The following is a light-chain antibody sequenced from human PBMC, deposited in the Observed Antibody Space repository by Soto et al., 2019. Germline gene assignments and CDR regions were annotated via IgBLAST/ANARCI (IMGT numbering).Light chain of an antibody. Sequence: QSVLTQPASVSGSPGQSITISCTGSSSDIGAYNYVSWYQQHPDKAPKLMIFDVSNRPSGVSNRFSGSKSGNTASLTISGLQSEDEAEYYCGSDTTSSNYVFGTGTKVTVL. J-gene: IGLJ1*01. CDR3: GSDTTSSNYV. CDR1: SSDIGAYNY. V-gene: IGLV2-14*03. CDR2: DVS.